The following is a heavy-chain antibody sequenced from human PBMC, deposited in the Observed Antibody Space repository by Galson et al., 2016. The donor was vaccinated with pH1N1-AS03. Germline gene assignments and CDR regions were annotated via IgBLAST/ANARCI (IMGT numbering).Heavy chain of an antibody. CDR1: GGSVSDDNW. D-gene: IGHD3-16*02. Sequence: LSLTCAVSGGSVSDDNWWSWVRQPPGKGLEWIGEVYRSGSTNYNPSLKSRVTISLDKSKNQLSLRLTSVTAADTAVYFCASAGYHTPGYHYWGQGALVTVSS. CDR2: VYRSGST. CDR3: ASAGYHTPGYHY. V-gene: IGHV4-4*01. J-gene: IGHJ4*02.